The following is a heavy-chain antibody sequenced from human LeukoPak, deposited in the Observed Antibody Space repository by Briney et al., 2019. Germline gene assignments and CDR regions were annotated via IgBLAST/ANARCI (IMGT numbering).Heavy chain of an antibody. Sequence: GGSLRLSCAASGFTFSSYNMNWVRQAPGKGLEWVSPISSSSTYIYYADSVKGRFTISRDNAKKSLYLQMNSLRAEDTAVYYCARDQGGSDPYYFDYWGQGTLVTVSS. J-gene: IGHJ4*02. V-gene: IGHV3-21*01. CDR3: ARDQGGSDPYYFDY. CDR2: ISSSSTYI. D-gene: IGHD1-26*01. CDR1: GFTFSSYN.